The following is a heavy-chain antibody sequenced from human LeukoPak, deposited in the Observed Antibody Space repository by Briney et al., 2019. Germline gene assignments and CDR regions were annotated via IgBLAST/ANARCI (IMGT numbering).Heavy chain of an antibody. CDR2: ISVSVDST. V-gene: IGHV3-23*01. CDR3: AKDRGIISAY. CDR1: GFSFSSDG. J-gene: IGHJ4*02. Sequence: GGSLRLSCAASGFSFSSDGMSSGRHAPGGGLGWVSAISVSVDSTSYAASVEGRFTISRDHSKNTLYLQMNSLRAEDTAVYYCAKDRGIISAYWGQGTLVTVSS. D-gene: IGHD2/OR15-2a*01.